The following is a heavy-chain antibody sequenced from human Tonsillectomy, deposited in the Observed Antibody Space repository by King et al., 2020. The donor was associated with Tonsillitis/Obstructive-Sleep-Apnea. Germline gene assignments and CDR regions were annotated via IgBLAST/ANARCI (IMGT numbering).Heavy chain of an antibody. CDR1: GFTFGDYA. CDR3: PCVLWFAGQTPHITWFDP. CDR2: IRSKTYGGTT. J-gene: IGHJ5*02. V-gene: IGHV3-49*04. D-gene: IGHD3-10*01. Sequence: VQLVESGGGLVQPGRSLRLSCTASGFTFGDYAMSWVRQAPGKGLEWVGFIRSKTYGGTTDYAASVKGRFTIARDESKSIDYLQMNSLKTEDTAVYYCPCVLWFAGQTPHITWFDPWGQGTLVTVSS.